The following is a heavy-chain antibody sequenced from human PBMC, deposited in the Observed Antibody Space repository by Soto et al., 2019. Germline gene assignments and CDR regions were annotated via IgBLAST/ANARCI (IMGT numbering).Heavy chain of an antibody. CDR1: GGSISSYY. CDR2: IYYSGST. Sequence: LSLTCTVSGGSISSYYWSWIRQPPGKGLEWIGYIYYSGSTNYNPSLKSRVTISVDTSKNQFSLKLSSVTAADTAVYYCARSGVTIFGVVIGTSYGMDVWGQGTTVTVSS. CDR3: ARSGVTIFGVVIGTSYGMDV. J-gene: IGHJ6*02. D-gene: IGHD3-3*01. V-gene: IGHV4-59*01.